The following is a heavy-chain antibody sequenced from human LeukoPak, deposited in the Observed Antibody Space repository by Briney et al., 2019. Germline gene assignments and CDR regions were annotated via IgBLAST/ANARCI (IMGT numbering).Heavy chain of an antibody. V-gene: IGHV1-18*01. CDR1: GYTFTSYG. Sequence: ASVKVSCKASGYTFTSYGISWVRQAPGQGLEWMGWISAYNGNTNYAQKLRGRVTMTTDTSTSTAYMELRSLRSDDTAVYYCARVRLSNQDYYDSSGYYRGTWDEIDYWGQGTLVTVSS. CDR2: ISAYNGNT. CDR3: ARVRLSNQDYYDSSGYYRGTWDEIDY. J-gene: IGHJ4*02. D-gene: IGHD3-22*01.